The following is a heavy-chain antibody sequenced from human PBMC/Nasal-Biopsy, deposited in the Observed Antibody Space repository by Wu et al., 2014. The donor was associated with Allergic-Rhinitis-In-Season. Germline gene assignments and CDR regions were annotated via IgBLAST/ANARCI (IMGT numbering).Heavy chain of an antibody. CDR2: ISSSGSTI. J-gene: IGHJ5*02. CDR1: GFKFSDWY. CDR3: ARDLIHSA. V-gene: IGHV3-11*01. Sequence: LRLSCAVSGFKFSDWYMTWVRQAPGKGLEWVSYISSSGSTIHYADSVKGRFTISRDNDKNSLYLEMNSLTVEDTAVYYCARDLIHSAWGQGTLVTVSS.